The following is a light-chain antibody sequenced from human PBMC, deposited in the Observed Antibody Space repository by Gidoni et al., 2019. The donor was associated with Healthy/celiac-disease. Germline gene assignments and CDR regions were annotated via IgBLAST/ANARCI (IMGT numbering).Light chain of an antibody. V-gene: IGLV1-44*01. CDR2: SNN. CDR3: AAWDDSLNGPV. J-gene: IGLJ3*02. Sequence: QSVLTQPPSASGTPGQGVTISCSGSSSYIGSNTVNWYQQLPGTAPKLLIYSNNQRPSGVPDRFSGSKSGTSASLAISGLQSEDEADYYCAAWDDSLNGPVFGGGTKLTVL. CDR1: SSYIGSNT.